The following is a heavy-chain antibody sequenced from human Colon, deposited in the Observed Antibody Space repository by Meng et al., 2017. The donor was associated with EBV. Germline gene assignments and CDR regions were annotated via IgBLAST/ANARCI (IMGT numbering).Heavy chain of an antibody. CDR2: INHSGST. Sequence: VPLRQWGAGLLKPPETLSLTCDVYGGSFSGYYWSWIRQPPEKGLEWIGEINHSGSTNYNPSLKSRVTISVDTSKKQFSLKLSSVTAADTAVYYCARGPGGSYYLYYFDYWGQGTLVTVSS. D-gene: IGHD1-26*01. J-gene: IGHJ4*02. CDR1: GGSFSGYY. CDR3: ARGPGGSYYLYYFDY. V-gene: IGHV4-34*01.